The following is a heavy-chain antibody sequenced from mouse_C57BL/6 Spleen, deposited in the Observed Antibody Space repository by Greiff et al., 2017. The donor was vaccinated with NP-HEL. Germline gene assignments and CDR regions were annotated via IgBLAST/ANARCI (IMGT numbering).Heavy chain of an antibody. D-gene: IGHD4-1*01. V-gene: IGHV1-80*01. CDR2: IYPGDGDT. J-gene: IGHJ1*03. CDR1: GYAFSSYW. Sequence: VQGVESGAELVKPGASVKISCKASGYAFSSYWMNWVKQRPGKGLEWIGQIYPGDGDTNYNGKFKGKATLTADKSSSTAYMQLSSLTSEDSAVYFCARNWKWYFDVWGTGTTVTVSS. CDR3: ARNWKWYFDV.